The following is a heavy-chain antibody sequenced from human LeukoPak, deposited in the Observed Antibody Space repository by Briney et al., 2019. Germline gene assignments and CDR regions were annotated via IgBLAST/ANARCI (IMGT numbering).Heavy chain of an antibody. CDR2: ISSSSSYI. CDR3: ARQGDYPDDAFDI. CDR1: GFTFSSYS. J-gene: IGHJ3*02. V-gene: IGHV3-21*01. D-gene: IGHD4-17*01. Sequence: GGSLRLSCAASGFTFSSYSMNWVRQAPGKGLEWVSSISSSSSYIYYADSVKGRFTISRDNAKNSLYLQMNSLRAEDTAVYYCARQGDYPDDAFDIWGQGTMVTVSS.